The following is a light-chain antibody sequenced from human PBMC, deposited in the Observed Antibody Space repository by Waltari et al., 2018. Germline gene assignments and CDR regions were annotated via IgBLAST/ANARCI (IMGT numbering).Light chain of an antibody. V-gene: IGKV1-5*03. CDR2: KAF. CDR1: QSLLTW. J-gene: IGKJ2*01. CDR3: QQYHDYSA. Sequence: DTQMTQSPSTLSASLGDRVTITCRASQSLLTWLAWYQQKPGKAPRLLIYKAFNLESGVPGRFSGSASGTEFNLTISSLQPDDSATYYCQQYHDYSAFGQGTKLEIK.